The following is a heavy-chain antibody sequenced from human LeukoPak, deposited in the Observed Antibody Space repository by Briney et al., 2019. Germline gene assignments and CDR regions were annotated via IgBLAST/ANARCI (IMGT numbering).Heavy chain of an antibody. CDR1: GGSLISYH. CDR3: ARAPYYGSNSRGWFDP. J-gene: IGHJ5*02. Sequence: SETLPLTCCVSGGSLISYHGSWLRQPPGKGVEWIGYISTSGSTTYNPSLMSRVTILVDTSKNQFSLKLSSVTAADTAVYYCARAPYYGSNSRGWFDPWGQGALVTVSS. V-gene: IGHV4-4*09. D-gene: IGHD4-23*01. CDR2: ISTSGST.